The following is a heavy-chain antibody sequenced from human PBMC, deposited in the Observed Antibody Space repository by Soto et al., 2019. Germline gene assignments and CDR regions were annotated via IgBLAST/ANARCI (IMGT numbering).Heavy chain of an antibody. D-gene: IGHD3-3*01. CDR3: ATATSDDFWSGYDETYYYYYGMDV. J-gene: IGHJ6*02. CDR2: IYYSGST. V-gene: IGHV4-39*01. Sequence: SETLSLTCTVSGGSISSSSYYWGWIRQPPGKGLEWIGSIYYSGSTYYNPSLKSRVTISVDTSKNQFSLKLGSVTAAATAVYYCATATSDDFWSGYDETYYYYYGMDVWGQGTTVTVSS. CDR1: GGSISSSSYY.